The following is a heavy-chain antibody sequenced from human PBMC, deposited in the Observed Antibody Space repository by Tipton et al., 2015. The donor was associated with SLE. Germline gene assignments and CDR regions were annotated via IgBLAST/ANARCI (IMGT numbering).Heavy chain of an antibody. J-gene: IGHJ2*01. D-gene: IGHD5/OR15-5a*01. CDR2: INHSGST. CDR3: ARGPLLDL. CDR1: GGSISSHY. V-gene: IGHV4-34*01. Sequence: TLSLTCTVSGGSISSHYWSWIRQPPGKGLEWVGEINHSGSTNYNSSLKSRVTISVDTSKNQFSLKLSSVTAADTAVYYCARGPLLDLWGRGTLVTVSS.